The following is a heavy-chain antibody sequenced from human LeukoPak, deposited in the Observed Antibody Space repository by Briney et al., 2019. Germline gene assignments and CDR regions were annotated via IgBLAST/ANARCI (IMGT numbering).Heavy chain of an antibody. CDR3: ARARSMAVLNYSDY. Sequence: GASVKVSCKASGDTFSNHPISWVRQAPGQGLEWMGGIIPSFRTTNYAQKFQGRVTISTDKSTSTAYMELSSLRSDDTAVYYCARARSMAVLNYSDYWGQGTLDTVSS. CDR2: IIPSFRTT. V-gene: IGHV1-69*05. D-gene: IGHD6-6*01. CDR1: GDTFSNHP. J-gene: IGHJ4*01.